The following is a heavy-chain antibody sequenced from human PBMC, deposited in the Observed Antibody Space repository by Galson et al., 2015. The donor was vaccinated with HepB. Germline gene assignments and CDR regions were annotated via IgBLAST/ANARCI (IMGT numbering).Heavy chain of an antibody. V-gene: IGHV3-21*01. CDR3: ASTSIAGSRGSRPPHYYYYYGMDV. CDR2: ISSSSSYI. CDR1: GFTFSSYS. D-gene: IGHD6-6*01. J-gene: IGHJ6*02. Sequence: SLRLSCAASGFTFSSYSMNWVRQAPGKGLEWVSSISSSSSYIYYADSVKGRFTISRDNAKNSLYLQMNSLRAEDTAVYYCASTSIAGSRGSRPPHYYYYYGMDVWGQGTTVTVSS.